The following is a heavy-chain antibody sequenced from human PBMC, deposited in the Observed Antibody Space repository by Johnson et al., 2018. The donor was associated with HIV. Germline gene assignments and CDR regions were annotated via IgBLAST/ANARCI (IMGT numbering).Heavy chain of an antibody. CDR1: GFTFSSYA. D-gene: IGHD2-21*01. CDR3: AKDGGRVKDAFDI. V-gene: IGHV3-23*04. J-gene: IGHJ3*02. CDR2: ISGSGGST. Sequence: VQLVESGGGLVQPGGSLRLSCAASGFTFSSYAMSWVRQATGKGLEWVSAISGSGGSTYYADSVKGRFTISRDNSKNTLFLQMSSLRPEDTAVYHCAKDGGRVKDAFDIWGQGTMVTVSS.